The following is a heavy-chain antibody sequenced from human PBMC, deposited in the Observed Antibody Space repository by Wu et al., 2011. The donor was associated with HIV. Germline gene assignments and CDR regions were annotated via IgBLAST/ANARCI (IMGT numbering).Heavy chain of an antibody. CDR2: INPNSGGT. V-gene: IGHV1-2*02. CDR3: ARGPNWDSGYWYFDL. J-gene: IGHJ2*01. Sequence: QVQLVQSGAEVKKPGASVKVSCKASGYTFTGYYMHWVRQAPGQGLEWMGWINPNSGGTNYAQKFQGRVTMTRDTSISTAYMELSRLRSDDTAVYYCARGPNWDSGYWYFDLWGRGTLVTVSS. CDR1: GYTFTGYY. D-gene: IGHD1/OR15-1a*01.